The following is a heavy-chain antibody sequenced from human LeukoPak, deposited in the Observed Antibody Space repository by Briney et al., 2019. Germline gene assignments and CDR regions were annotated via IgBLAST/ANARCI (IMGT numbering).Heavy chain of an antibody. V-gene: IGHV1-2*04. Sequence: EASVKASCKASGYTFTGYYMHWVRQAPGQGLEWMGWINPNSGGTNYAQKFQGWVTMTRDTSISTAYMELSRLRSDDTAVYYCARGGGVTTDYFDYWGQGTLVTVSS. J-gene: IGHJ4*02. D-gene: IGHD4-17*01. CDR1: GYTFTGYY. CDR3: ARGGGVTTDYFDY. CDR2: INPNSGGT.